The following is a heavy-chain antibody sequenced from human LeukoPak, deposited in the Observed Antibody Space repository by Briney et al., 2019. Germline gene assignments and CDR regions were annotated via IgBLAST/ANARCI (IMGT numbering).Heavy chain of an antibody. CDR3: ARQGGYSGYDPFDY. Sequence: SETLSLTCTVSGGSISSYYWSWIRQPPGKGLEWIGYIYYSGSTNYNPSLKSRVTISADTSKNQFSLKLSSVTAADTAVYYCARQGGYSGYDPFDYWGQGTLVTVSS. J-gene: IGHJ4*02. D-gene: IGHD5-12*01. CDR2: IYYSGST. V-gene: IGHV4-59*08. CDR1: GGSISSYY.